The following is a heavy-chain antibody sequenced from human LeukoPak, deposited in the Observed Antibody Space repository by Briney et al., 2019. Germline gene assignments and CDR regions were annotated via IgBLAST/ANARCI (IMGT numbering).Heavy chain of an antibody. V-gene: IGHV3-53*05. J-gene: IGHJ4*02. D-gene: IGHD2-2*01. CDR1: GFTVSSNY. Sequence: GGSLRLSCAASGFTVSSNYMSWVRQAPGKGLEWVSVIYSGGSTYYADSVKGRFTISRDNSKNTLYLQMNSLRAEDTAVYYCANIVVVPAADDYWGQGTLVTVSS. CDR2: IYSGGST. CDR3: ANIVVVPAADDY.